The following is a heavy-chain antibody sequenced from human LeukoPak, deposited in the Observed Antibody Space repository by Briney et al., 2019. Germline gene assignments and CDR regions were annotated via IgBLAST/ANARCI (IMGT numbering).Heavy chain of an antibody. J-gene: IGHJ4*02. CDR1: GGSITSSSYY. V-gene: IGHV4-39*01. CDR3: ARHEDSDRLYYFDY. D-gene: IGHD1-14*01. CDR2: IYYSGST. Sequence: PSETLSLTCTVSGGSITSSSYYWGWIRQPRGKGLEWIGSIYYSGSTYYNPSLKSRVTISVDTSKNQFSLKLSSVTAADTAVYYCARHEDSDRLYYFDYSSQGTLVTVSS.